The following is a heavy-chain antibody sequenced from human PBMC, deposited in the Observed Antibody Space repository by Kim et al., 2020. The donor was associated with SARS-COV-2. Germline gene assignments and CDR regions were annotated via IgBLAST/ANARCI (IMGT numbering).Heavy chain of an antibody. CDR1: GFTFSNAW. CDR2: IKRRTDGGTT. Sequence: GGSLRLSCAASGFTFSNAWMSWVRQAPGKGLEWVGRIKRRTDGGTTDYAAPVKGRFTISRDDSKNTLYLQMNSLKTEDTAVYYCTTKYYYDSSGYWILDYWAQRNLVSLSS. V-gene: IGHV3-15*01. D-gene: IGHD3-22*01. J-gene: IGHJ4*02. CDR3: TTKYYYDSSGYWILDY.